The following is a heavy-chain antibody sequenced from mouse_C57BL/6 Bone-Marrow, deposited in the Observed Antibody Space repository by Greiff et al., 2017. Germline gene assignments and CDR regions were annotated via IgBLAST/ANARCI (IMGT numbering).Heavy chain of an antibody. Sequence: VKLQESGAELARPGASVKMSCKASGYTFTSYTMHWVKQRPGQGLEWIGYINPSSGYTKYNQKFKDKATLTADKSSSTAYMQLSSLTSEDSAVYYCARLYYDYDGFAYWGQGTRVTVSA. CDR2: INPSSGYT. CDR1: GYTFTSYT. CDR3: ARLYYDYDGFAY. V-gene: IGHV1-4*01. J-gene: IGHJ3*01. D-gene: IGHD2-4*01.